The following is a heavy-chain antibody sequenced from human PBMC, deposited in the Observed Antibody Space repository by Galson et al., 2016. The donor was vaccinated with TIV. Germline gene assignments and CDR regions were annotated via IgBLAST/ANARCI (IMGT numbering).Heavy chain of an antibody. CDR2: VWYEETNK. J-gene: IGHJ3*02. Sequence: CAASGFTFSSYGLHWVRQAPGKGLEWVAVVWYEETNKFYAGSVNGRFTISRDNSKNTVYLQMNSLRAEDTAVYYCARDRMWEEVLGAFNIWGQGTMVTVSS. V-gene: IGHV3-33*01. D-gene: IGHD1-26*01. CDR3: ARDRMWEEVLGAFNI. CDR1: GFTFSSYG.